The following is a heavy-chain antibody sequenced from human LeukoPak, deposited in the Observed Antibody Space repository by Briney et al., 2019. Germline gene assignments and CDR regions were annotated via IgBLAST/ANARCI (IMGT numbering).Heavy chain of an antibody. Sequence: ASVKVSCKASGYTFTSYDINWVRQATGQGLEWMGWMNPNSGNTGYAQKFQGRVTMTRNTSISTAYMELSSLRSEDTAVYYCARGQDGYYDSSGYYYLFDYWGQGTLVTVSS. V-gene: IGHV1-8*01. D-gene: IGHD3-22*01. J-gene: IGHJ4*02. CDR3: ARGQDGYYDSSGYYYLFDY. CDR2: MNPNSGNT. CDR1: GYTFTSYD.